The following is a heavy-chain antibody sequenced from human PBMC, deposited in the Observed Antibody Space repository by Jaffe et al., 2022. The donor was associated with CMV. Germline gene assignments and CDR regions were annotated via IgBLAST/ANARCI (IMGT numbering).Heavy chain of an antibody. CDR2: ISWDGGST. Sequence: EVQLVESGGVVVQPGGSLRLSCAASGFTFDDYTMHWVRQAPGKGLEWVSLISWDGGSTYYADSVKGRFTISRDNSKNSLYLQMNSLRTEDTALYYCAKDIGGDFWSGPGFDYWGQGTLVTVSS. J-gene: IGHJ4*02. CDR3: AKDIGGDFWSGPGFDY. CDR1: GFTFDDYT. D-gene: IGHD3-3*01. V-gene: IGHV3-43*01.